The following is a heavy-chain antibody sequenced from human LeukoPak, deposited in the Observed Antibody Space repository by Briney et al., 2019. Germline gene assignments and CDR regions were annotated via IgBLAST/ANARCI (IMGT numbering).Heavy chain of an antibody. CDR3: ARVLGSSAPLPDY. CDR2: IWYDRSNK. Sequence: GGSLRLSCAASGFTFSSYGMHWVRQAPGKGLEWVAVIWYDRSNKYYADSVKGRFTISRDNSKNTLYLQMNSLRAEDTAVYYCARVLGSSAPLPDYWGQGTLVTVSS. CDR1: GFTFSSYG. V-gene: IGHV3-33*01. J-gene: IGHJ4*02. D-gene: IGHD6-6*01.